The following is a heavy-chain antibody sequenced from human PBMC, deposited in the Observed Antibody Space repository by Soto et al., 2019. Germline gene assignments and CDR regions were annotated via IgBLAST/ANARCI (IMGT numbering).Heavy chain of an antibody. J-gene: IGHJ5*02. V-gene: IGHV4-61*01. CDR3: ARFVRRWFDP. Sequence: SETLSLTCTVSGGSISDDTYYWGWIHQPPGKGLEWIGYIYYSGSTNYNPSLKSRVTISVDTSKNQFSLKLSSVTAADTAVYYCARFVRRWFDPWGQGTLVTVSS. CDR2: IYYSGST. CDR1: GGSISDDTYY. D-gene: IGHD2-8*01.